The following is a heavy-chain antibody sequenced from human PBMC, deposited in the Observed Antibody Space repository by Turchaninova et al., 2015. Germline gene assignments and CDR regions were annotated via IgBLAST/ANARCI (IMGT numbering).Heavy chain of an antibody. CDR3: ARPRYCSGGSCYNWFDP. J-gene: IGHJ5*02. V-gene: IGHV4-39*01. Sequence: QLQLQESGPGLVKPSETRSLTSTVSGGSLSSGTFYWVWIRQPPGKGLELIGRMYYTGSTYYNPYLKSRLTISADTSKNQFSLKLLSVTAADTAVYYCARPRYCSGGSCYNWFDPWGQGTLVTVSS. CDR2: MYYTGST. CDR1: GGSLSSGTFY. D-gene: IGHD2-15*01.